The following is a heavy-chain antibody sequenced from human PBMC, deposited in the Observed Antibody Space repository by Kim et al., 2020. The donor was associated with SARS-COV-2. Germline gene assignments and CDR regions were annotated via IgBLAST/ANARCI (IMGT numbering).Heavy chain of an antibody. J-gene: IGHJ4*02. D-gene: IGHD2-2*01. V-gene: IGHV3-23*01. CDR3: AKIQTCSSTSGGFDY. CDR2: ISGSVGST. CDR1: GFTFSSYA. Sequence: GGSLRLSCAASGFTFSSYAMSWVRQAPGKGLEWVSAISGSVGSTYYADSVKGRFTISRDNSKNTLYLQMNSLRAEDTAVYYCAKIQTCSSTSGGFDYWGQGTLVTVSS.